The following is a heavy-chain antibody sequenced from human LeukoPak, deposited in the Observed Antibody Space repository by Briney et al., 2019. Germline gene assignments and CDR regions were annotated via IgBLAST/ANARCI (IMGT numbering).Heavy chain of an antibody. D-gene: IGHD3-10*01. V-gene: IGHV4-59*01. CDR3: ATVAVIRGVTYFDY. Sequence: PSETLSLTCTVSGGSISSYYWSWIRQPPGKGLEWIAYLFYSGSTNYNPSLESRVTISVDTSKNQFSLKLRSVTAADTAVYYCATVAVIRGVTYFDYWGQGTLVTVSS. CDR2: LFYSGST. J-gene: IGHJ4*02. CDR1: GGSISSYY.